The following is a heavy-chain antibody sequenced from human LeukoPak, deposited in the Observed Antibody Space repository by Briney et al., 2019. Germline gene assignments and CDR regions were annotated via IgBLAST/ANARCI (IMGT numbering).Heavy chain of an antibody. Sequence: PSETLSLTCTVSGGAISNYHWSWIRQSAGKGLEWIGQIYGSGGTNYNPSLKSRVTMSTDRSKNQISLRLSSVTAADTAIYYCARNRSNDYGEVPFDIWGQGTVVSVSS. CDR1: GGAISNYH. CDR2: IYGSGGT. CDR3: ARNRSNDYGEVPFDI. J-gene: IGHJ3*02. D-gene: IGHD4-17*01. V-gene: IGHV4-4*07.